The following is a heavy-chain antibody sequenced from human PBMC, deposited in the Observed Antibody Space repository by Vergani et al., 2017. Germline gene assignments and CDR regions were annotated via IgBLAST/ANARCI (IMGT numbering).Heavy chain of an antibody. CDR2: IYHSGGA. V-gene: IGHV4-39*01. CDR3: ARCFRDEGMIYGGTVENWFDP. J-gene: IGHJ5*02. D-gene: IGHD3-22*01. Sequence: QLHLQESGPGLVKPSETLSLTCTVSGGSITSSSYYWGWIRQPPGKGLEWIGNIYHSGGAYYNPSLKGRVTISVDTSKNQFSLKLSSVTAADTAVYYCARCFRDEGMIYGGTVENWFDPWGQGTLVTVSS. CDR1: GGSITSSSYY.